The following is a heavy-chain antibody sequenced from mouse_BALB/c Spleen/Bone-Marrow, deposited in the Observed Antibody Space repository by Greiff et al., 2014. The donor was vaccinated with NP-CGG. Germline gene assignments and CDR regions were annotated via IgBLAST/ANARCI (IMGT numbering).Heavy chain of an antibody. CDR2: IDPASGNT. CDR1: GFNIKDTY. V-gene: IGHV14-3*02. Sequence: EVQLQQSGAELVRPGASVKLSCTASGFNIKDTYMHWVKQRPEQGLEWIGRIDPASGNTKYDPKFQGKATITADTSSNTAYLQLSSLTSEDTAVYYCVRYYYGSSYFDYWGQGTTLTVSS. J-gene: IGHJ2*01. D-gene: IGHD1-1*01. CDR3: VRYYYGSSYFDY.